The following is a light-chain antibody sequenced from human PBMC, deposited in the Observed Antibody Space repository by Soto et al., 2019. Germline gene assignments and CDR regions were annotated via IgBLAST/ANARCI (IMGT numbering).Light chain of an antibody. CDR1: QSVSSN. CDR2: GAS. V-gene: IGKV3-15*01. CDR3: QQYNNWPIT. Sequence: EIVMTQSPATLSVSPGARAPLSCRASQSVSSNLAWYQQKPGQAPRLLIYGASSRATGIPARFRGSGSGTEFTLTISSLQSEDFAVYYCQQYNNWPITFGQGTRLEIK. J-gene: IGKJ5*01.